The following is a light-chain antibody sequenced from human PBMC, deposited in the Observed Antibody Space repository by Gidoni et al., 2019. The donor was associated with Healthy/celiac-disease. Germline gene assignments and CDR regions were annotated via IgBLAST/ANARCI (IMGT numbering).Light chain of an antibody. CDR3: QQSYSTPGYT. J-gene: IGKJ2*01. CDR2: AAS. Sequence: DIQMTQSPSSLSASVVDRVTITCRASQIISSYLNWYQQKPGKAPKLLIYAASSLQSGVPSRFSGSGSGTDFTLTISSLQPEDFATYYCQQSYSTPGYTFGQGTKLEIK. V-gene: IGKV1-39*01. CDR1: QIISSY.